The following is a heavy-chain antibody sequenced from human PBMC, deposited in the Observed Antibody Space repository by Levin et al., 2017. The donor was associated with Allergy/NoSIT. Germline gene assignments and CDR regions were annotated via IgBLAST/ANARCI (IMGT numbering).Heavy chain of an antibody. D-gene: IGHD1-26*01. CDR3: ARDNFYSGSYYAEYYYGMDV. V-gene: IGHV3-74*01. Sequence: LSLTCAASGFTFSSYWMHWVRQAPGKGLVWVSRINSDGSRTSYADSVKGRFTISRDNAKNTLYLQMNSLRAEDTAVYYCARDNFYSGSYYAEYYYGMDVWGQGTTVTVSS. CDR1: GFTFSSYW. J-gene: IGHJ6*02. CDR2: INSDGSRT.